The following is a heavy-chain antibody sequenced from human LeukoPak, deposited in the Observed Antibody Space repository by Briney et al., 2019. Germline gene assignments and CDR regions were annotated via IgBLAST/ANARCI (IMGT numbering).Heavy chain of an antibody. J-gene: IGHJ4*02. CDR2: ISGSGGST. D-gene: IGHD6-13*01. CDR1: GFTLSSYA. Sequence: GGSLRLSCAASGFTLSSYAMSWVRQAPGKGLEWVSAISGSGGSTYYADSVKGRFTISRDNSKNTLYLQMNSLRAEDTAVYYCAKDMKRYPSGLASSWYEPYYFDYWGQGTLVTVSS. V-gene: IGHV3-23*01. CDR3: AKDMKRYPSGLASSWYEPYYFDY.